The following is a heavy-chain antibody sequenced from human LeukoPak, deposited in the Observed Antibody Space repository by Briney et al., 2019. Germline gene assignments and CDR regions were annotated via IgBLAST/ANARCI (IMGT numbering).Heavy chain of an antibody. CDR2: ISAYNGNT. J-gene: IGHJ4*02. Sequence: ASVKVSCKASGYTFTSYGISWVRQAPGQGLEWMGWISAYNGNTNYAQKLQGRVTMTTDTSTSTAYMELRSPRSDDTAVYYCARDRSRARITMIAPGYWGQGTLVTVSS. V-gene: IGHV1-18*01. CDR3: ARDRSRARITMIAPGY. CDR1: GYTFTSYG. D-gene: IGHD3-22*01.